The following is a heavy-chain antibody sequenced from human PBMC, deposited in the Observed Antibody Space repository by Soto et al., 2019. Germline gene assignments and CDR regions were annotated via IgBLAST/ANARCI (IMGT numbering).Heavy chain of an antibody. CDR3: ARVFGSGFDY. CDR1: GFTFSTDS. V-gene: IGHV3-48*02. CDR2: ISTSGATR. Sequence: EVQLVESGGGLVQPGGSLRLSCVASGFTFSTDSMNWVRQAPGKGLEWVAHISTSGATRYYADSVKGRFTISRNNAKTALYLQRDSLRKSDTAVYYWARVFGSGFDYWGQGTLVTVSS. J-gene: IGHJ4*02. D-gene: IGHD6-25*01.